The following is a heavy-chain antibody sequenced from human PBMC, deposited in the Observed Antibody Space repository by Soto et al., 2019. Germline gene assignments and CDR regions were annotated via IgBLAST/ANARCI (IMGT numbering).Heavy chain of an antibody. V-gene: IGHV5-51*01. D-gene: IGHD3-3*01. CDR3: ARQIRHYDGWRNKDYYDVLSV. CDR1: EYSFSTYW. Sequence: EALNISCKGSEYSFSTYWIAWVRQMAGKGLEWMGIIYPGDSDTRYSPSFQGQVTISADKSISTAHLQWSSLKASDTAIYYCARQIRHYDGWRNKDYYDVLSVWGQGTRVTGSS. J-gene: IGHJ6*02. CDR2: IYPGDSDT.